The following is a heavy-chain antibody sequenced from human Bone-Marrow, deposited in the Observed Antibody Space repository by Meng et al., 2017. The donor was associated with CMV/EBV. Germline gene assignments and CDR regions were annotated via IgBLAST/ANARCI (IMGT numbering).Heavy chain of an antibody. CDR2: IRYDGSNK. J-gene: IGHJ4*01. Sequence: GGSLRLSCAASGFTFSSYGMHWVRQAPGKGLEWVAFIRYDGSNKYYADSVKGRFTISRDNSKNTLYLQMNSLRAEDTAVYYCAKDRGAIAVAGTGFDDWGPGKLVNVSS. D-gene: IGHD6-19*01. CDR3: AKDRGAIAVAGTGFDD. V-gene: IGHV3-30*02. CDR1: GFTFSSYG.